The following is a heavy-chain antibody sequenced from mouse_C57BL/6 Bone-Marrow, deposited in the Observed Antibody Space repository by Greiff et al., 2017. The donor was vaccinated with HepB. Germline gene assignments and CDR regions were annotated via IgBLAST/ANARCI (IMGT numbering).Heavy chain of an antibody. J-gene: IGHJ3*01. D-gene: IGHD2-3*01. CDR1: GYTFTSYW. CDR2: IYPGSGST. CDR3: ARDDGYPWFAY. V-gene: IGHV1-55*01. Sequence: QVHVKQPGAELVKPGASVKMSCKASGYTFTSYWITWVKQRPGQGLEWIGDIYPGSGSTNYNEKFKSKATLTVDTSSSTAYMQLSSLTSEDSAVYYCARDDGYPWFAYWGQGTLVTVSA.